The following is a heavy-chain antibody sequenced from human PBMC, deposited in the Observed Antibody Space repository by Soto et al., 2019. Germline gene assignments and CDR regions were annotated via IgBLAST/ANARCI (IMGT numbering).Heavy chain of an antibody. CDR1: GGSINSSYW. D-gene: IGHD1-20*01. J-gene: IGHJ4*02. CDR2: ISYGGST. V-gene: IGHV4-4*02. Sequence: QVQLQESSPGLVKPSETLSLTCVVSGGSINSSYWWNWVRQPPGKGLEWIGEISYGGSTNFNPSLKSRATISVDKSKNHLSLKLDSVTASDTAVYYCAREVSGIQAFDYWGQGTLVTVSS. CDR3: AREVSGIQAFDY.